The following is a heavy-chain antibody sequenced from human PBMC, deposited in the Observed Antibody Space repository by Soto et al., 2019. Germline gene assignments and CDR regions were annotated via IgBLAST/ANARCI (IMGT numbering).Heavy chain of an antibody. CDR3: ASNKRAAAGTTWFDP. Sequence: SETLSLTCAVYGGSFSGYYWSWIRQPPGKGLEWIGEINHSGSTNYNPSLKSRVTISVDTSKNQFSLKLSSVTAADTAVYYCASNKRAAAGTTWFDPWGQGTLVTVSS. CDR1: GGSFSGYY. V-gene: IGHV4-34*01. CDR2: INHSGST. J-gene: IGHJ5*02. D-gene: IGHD6-13*01.